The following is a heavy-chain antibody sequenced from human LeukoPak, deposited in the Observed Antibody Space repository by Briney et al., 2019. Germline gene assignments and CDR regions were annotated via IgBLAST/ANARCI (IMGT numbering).Heavy chain of an antibody. Sequence: ASVKVSCKASGYTFTSYDINWVRQATGQGLEWMGWMNPNSGNTGYAQKFQGRVTMTRNTSISTAYMEMSSLRSEDTAVYYCARGALTYYYDSSGEDAFDIWGQGTMVTVSS. CDR1: GYTFTSYD. CDR3: ARGALTYYYDSSGEDAFDI. CDR2: MNPNSGNT. D-gene: IGHD3-22*01. J-gene: IGHJ3*02. V-gene: IGHV1-8*01.